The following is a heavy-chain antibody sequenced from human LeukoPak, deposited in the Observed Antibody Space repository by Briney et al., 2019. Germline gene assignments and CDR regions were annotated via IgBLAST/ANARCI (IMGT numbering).Heavy chain of an antibody. CDR2: INPSGGST. CDR1: GYTFTSYY. D-gene: IGHD6-13*01. CDR3: ARESIAAAGNPFDY. J-gene: IGHJ4*02. Sequence: ASEKVSCKASGYTFTSYYMHWVRQAPGQGLEWMGIINPSGGSTSYAQKFQGRVTMTRDTSISTAYMELSRLRSDDTAVYYCARESIAAAGNPFDYWGQGTLVTVSS. V-gene: IGHV1-46*01.